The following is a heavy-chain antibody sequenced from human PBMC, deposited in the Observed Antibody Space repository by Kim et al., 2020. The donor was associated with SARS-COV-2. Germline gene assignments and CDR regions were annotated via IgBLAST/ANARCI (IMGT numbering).Heavy chain of an antibody. J-gene: IGHJ4*02. D-gene: IGHD4-17*01. CDR1: GGSISSGGYY. V-gene: IGHV4-31*03. CDR3: AREPDYGGNSPDY. Sequence: SETLSLTCTVSGGSISSGGYYWSWIRQHPGKGLEWIGYIYYSGSTYYNPSLKRRVTISVDTSKNQFSLKLSSVTAADTAVYYCAREPDYGGNSPDYWGQGTLVTVSS. CDR2: IYYSGST.